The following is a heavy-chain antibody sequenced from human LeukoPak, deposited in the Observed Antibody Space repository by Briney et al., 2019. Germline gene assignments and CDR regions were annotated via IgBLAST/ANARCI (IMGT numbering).Heavy chain of an antibody. CDR2: INHSGST. J-gene: IGHJ2*01. CDR1: GGSISSYY. Sequence: SETLSLTCTVSGGSISSYYWSWIRQPPGKGLEWIGEINHSGSTNYNPSLKSRVTISVDTSKNQFSLKLSSVTAADTAVYYCARHRSGWYYWYFDLWGRGTLVTVSS. V-gene: IGHV4-34*01. CDR3: ARHRSGWYYWYFDL. D-gene: IGHD6-19*01.